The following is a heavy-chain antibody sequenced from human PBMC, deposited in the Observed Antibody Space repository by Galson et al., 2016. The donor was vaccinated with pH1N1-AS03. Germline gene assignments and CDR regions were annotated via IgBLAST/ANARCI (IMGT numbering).Heavy chain of an antibody. CDR1: GDSTFDYY. CDR2: IQTTGNT. J-gene: IGHJ2*01. CDR3: ARDPPLEVGWYFDL. Sequence: ETLSLTCTVSGDSTFDYYWNWIRQPPGKGLEWIGYIQTTGNTKYNPSLKSRVTMSIDTSKNQFSLHLMSVTAAGTALNYCARDPPLEVGWYFDLWGRGTLVTVSS. V-gene: IGHV4-4*09. D-gene: IGHD3-3*01.